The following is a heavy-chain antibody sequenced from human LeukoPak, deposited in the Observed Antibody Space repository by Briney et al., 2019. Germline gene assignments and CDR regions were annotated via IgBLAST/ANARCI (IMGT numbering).Heavy chain of an antibody. J-gene: IGHJ4*02. CDR3: AKDIMGIVGATTVFDY. V-gene: IGHV3-9*01. CDR2: ISWNSGSI. Sequence: PGGSLRLSCAASGFTFDDYAMHWVRQAPGKGLEWVSGISWNSGSIGYADSVKGRFTISRDNAKNSLYLQMNSLRAEDTALYYCAKDIMGIVGATTVFDYWGQGTLVTVSS. D-gene: IGHD1-26*01. CDR1: GFTFDDYA.